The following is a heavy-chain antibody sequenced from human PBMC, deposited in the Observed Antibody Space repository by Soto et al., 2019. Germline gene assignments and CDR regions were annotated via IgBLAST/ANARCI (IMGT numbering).Heavy chain of an antibody. V-gene: IGHV3-23*01. CDR3: AVGRVAATPYHYYSGMDV. CDR1: EFTFSSYA. J-gene: IGHJ6*02. CDR2: ISGSGSKT. Sequence: PGGSLRLSCAAFEFTFSSYAMIWVRQAPGKGLEWVSAISGSGSKTYYADSVKGRFTISRDNSKNTLFLQMNTLRAEDTAVYYCAVGRVAATPYHYYSGMDVWGQGTTVTVSS. D-gene: IGHD6-13*01.